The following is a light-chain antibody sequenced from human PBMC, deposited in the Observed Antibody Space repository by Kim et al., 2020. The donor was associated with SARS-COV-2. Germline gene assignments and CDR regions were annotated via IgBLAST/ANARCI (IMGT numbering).Light chain of an antibody. J-gene: IGLJ2*01. CDR1: RGYSNYK. V-gene: IGLV9-49*01. CDR3: GADHGSGSNFVVV. CDR2: VGTGGIVG. Sequence: CALDRGYSNYKVDWFQQRPGKGPRFVVRVGTGGIVGSKGDGIPDRFSVLGSGLNRYLTIKNIQEEDESDYHCGADHGSGSNFVVVFGGGTQLTVL.